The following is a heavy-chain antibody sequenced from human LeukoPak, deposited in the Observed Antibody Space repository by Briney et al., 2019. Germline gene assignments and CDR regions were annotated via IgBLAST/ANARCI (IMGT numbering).Heavy chain of an antibody. CDR3: ARGDENYYGSGSQDY. D-gene: IGHD3-10*01. V-gene: IGHV3-53*01. Sequence: GGSLRLSCAASGFTVSSNYMSWVRQAPGKGLEWVSVIYSGGRTYYGDSVKGRFTFSRDNSKNTLYLQMNSLRAEDTAVYYCARGDENYYGSGSQDYWGQGTLVTVSS. CDR1: GFTVSSNY. J-gene: IGHJ4*02. CDR2: IYSGGRT.